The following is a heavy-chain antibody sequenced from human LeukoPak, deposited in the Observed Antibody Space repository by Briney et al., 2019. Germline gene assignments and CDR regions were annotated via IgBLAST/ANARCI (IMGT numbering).Heavy chain of an antibody. V-gene: IGHV4-38-2*02. Sequence: SETLSLTCTVSGYSISSGYYWGWIRQPPGKGLEWIGSIYHSGSTYYNPSLKSRVAISVDTSKNQFSLKLSSVTAADTAVYYCARDSDAAVLFDPWGQGTLVTVSS. D-gene: IGHD2-15*01. CDR3: ARDSDAAVLFDP. CDR2: IYHSGST. CDR1: GYSISSGYY. J-gene: IGHJ5*02.